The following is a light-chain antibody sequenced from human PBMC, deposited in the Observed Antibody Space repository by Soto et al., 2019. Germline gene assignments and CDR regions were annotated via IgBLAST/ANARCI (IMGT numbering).Light chain of an antibody. CDR1: SSDVGGYNY. CDR2: EVS. J-gene: IGLJ1*01. CDR3: SPYTRSSTQV. V-gene: IGLV2-14*01. Sequence: QSALTQPASVSGSPGQSITISCTGTSSDVGGYNYVSWYQQHPGKAPKLMIYEVSNRPSGVSNRFSGSKSGNTASLTISGLQAEDEADYYCSPYTRSSTQVFGTGTKATV.